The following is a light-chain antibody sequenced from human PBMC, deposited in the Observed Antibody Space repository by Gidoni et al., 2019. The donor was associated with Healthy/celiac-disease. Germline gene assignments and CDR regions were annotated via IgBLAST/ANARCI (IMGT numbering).Light chain of an antibody. Sequence: GDRVIITCRASQSISSWLAWYQQKPGKGPKLLIYDASILESGVPSRFSGSGSVTEFTLTISSLQPDDFATYYCQQYNSYSTWTFGQGTKVEIK. V-gene: IGKV1-5*01. CDR2: DAS. J-gene: IGKJ1*01. CDR3: QQYNSYSTWT. CDR1: QSISSW.